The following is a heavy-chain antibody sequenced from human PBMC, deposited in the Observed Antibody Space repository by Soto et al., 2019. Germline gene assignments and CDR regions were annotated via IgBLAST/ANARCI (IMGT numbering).Heavy chain of an antibody. V-gene: IGHV3-33*01. CDR3: AREDEVYSGYWGGGNFDY. J-gene: IGHJ4*02. Sequence: QVQLVESGGGVVQPGRSLRLSCAASGFTFSSYGMHWVRQAPGKGLEWVAVIWYDGSNKYYADSVKGRFTISRDNSKNPLYLQMNGLRAEDTAVYYCAREDEVYSGYWGGGNFDYWGQGTLVTVSS. D-gene: IGHD5-12*01. CDR2: IWYDGSNK. CDR1: GFTFSSYG.